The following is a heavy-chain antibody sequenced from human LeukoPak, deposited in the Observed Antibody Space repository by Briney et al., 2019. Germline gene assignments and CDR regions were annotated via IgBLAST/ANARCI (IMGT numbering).Heavy chain of an antibody. V-gene: IGHV3-7*01. D-gene: IGHD3-16*02. CDR1: GFTFSSYW. CDR2: IKQDGSEK. Sequence: GGSLRLSCAASGFTFSSYWMSWVRQAPGKGLEWVANIKQDGSEKYYVDSVKGRFTISRDNAKNSLYLQMNSLRAEETAVYYCSRDLYDYVWGSYPPGYWGQGTLVTVSS. CDR3: SRDLYDYVWGSYPPGY. J-gene: IGHJ4*02.